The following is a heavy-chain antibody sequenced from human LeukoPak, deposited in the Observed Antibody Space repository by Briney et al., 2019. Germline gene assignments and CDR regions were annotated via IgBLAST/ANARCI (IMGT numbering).Heavy chain of an antibody. D-gene: IGHD1-26*01. J-gene: IGHJ6*02. CDR1: GYTFTGYY. CDR3: ARGVGVSGSYYRVWSMDV. Sequence: GASVKVSCKASGYTFTGYYMHWVRQAPGQGLEWMGRINPNSGGTNYAQKFQGWVTMTRDTSISTAYMELSRLRSDDTAVYYCARGVGVSGSYYRVWSMDVWGQGTTVTVSS. V-gene: IGHV1-2*04. CDR2: INPNSGGT.